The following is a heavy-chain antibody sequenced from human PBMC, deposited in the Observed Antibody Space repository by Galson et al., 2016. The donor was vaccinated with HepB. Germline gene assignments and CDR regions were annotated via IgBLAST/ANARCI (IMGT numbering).Heavy chain of an antibody. J-gene: IGHJ6*01. CDR2: IWYDGSSK. CDR1: GFTFSKYG. Sequence: SLRLSCAASGFTFSKYGMHWVRQAPGKGLEWVAGIWYDGSSKNYADSVKGRFIIFRDNSRNTLYLGMNSLRAEDTAVYYCARDAQQLLRGYYYGMDVWGQGTTVTVSS. D-gene: IGHD1-1*01. V-gene: IGHV3-33*01. CDR3: ARDAQQLLRGYYYGMDV.